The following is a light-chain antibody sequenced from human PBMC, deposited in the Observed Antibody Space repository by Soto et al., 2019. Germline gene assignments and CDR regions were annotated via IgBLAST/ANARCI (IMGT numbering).Light chain of an antibody. Sequence: DIVLTQSPATLSLSPGERATLYCGASQRVSDGFLAWYQQKPGLAPRLILYDTSFRATGIPDRFSGSGSGTDFTLTISRLDPEDFAVYYCQQYGSSPSFGQGTKV. J-gene: IGKJ1*01. V-gene: IGKV3D-20*01. CDR2: DTS. CDR1: QRVSDGF. CDR3: QQYGSSPS.